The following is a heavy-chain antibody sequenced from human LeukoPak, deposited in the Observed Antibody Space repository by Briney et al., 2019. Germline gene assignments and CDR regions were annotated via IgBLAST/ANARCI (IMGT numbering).Heavy chain of an antibody. D-gene: IGHD5/OR15-5a*01. J-gene: IGHJ4*02. CDR3: ATLVSTRYYFDY. CDR2: INHSGRT. CDR1: GGSFSGYY. V-gene: IGHV4-34*01. Sequence: PSETLSLTCAVYGGSFSGYYWSCIRQPPGKGLEWIGEINHSGRTNYNPSLKSRVTISIDTSKNQFSLRLTSVTAADTAVYFCATLVSTRYYFDYWGQGTLVTVSS.